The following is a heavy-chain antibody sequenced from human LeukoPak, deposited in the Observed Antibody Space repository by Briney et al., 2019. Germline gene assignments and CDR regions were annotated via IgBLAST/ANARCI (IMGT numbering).Heavy chain of an antibody. D-gene: IGHD6-6*01. J-gene: IGHJ4*02. CDR3: ARTAARRFDY. V-gene: IGHV1-2*06. CDR1: GYTFIDYY. Sequence: ASVKVSCKTSGYTFIDYYIHWIRQAPGQGLEWMGRINPTTGGTDFAQKFQGKVSMTRDTSTSTVYMELSSLRSDDTAVYYCARTAARRFDYWGQGTLVTVSS. CDR2: INPTTGGT.